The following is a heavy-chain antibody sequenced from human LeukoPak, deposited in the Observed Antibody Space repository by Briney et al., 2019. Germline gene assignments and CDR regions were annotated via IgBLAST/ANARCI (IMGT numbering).Heavy chain of an antibody. CDR1: GFTFSSYW. CDR3: ARGDYDYGDQYYYYYGMDV. CDR2: INSDGRST. V-gene: IGHV3-74*03. Sequence: PGRSLRLSCATSGFTFSSYWMHWVRQAPGKGLVWVSGINSDGRSTTYADSVKGRFTISRDKAKNTLYVQMNSLRAEDTAVYYCARGDYDYGDQYYYYYGMDVWGQGTTVTVSS. J-gene: IGHJ6*02. D-gene: IGHD4-17*01.